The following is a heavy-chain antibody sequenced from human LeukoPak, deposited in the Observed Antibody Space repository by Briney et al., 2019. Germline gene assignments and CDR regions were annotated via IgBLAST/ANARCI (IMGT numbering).Heavy chain of an antibody. CDR3: VRENNAFDM. Sequence: SSYYWGWIRQPPGKGLEWVAFIRYDGSNKYYADSVKGRFTVSRDNAKNTLYLQMNSLRAEDTAVYYCVRENNAFDMWGQGTMVTVSS. CDR2: IRYDGSNK. D-gene: IGHD2/OR15-2a*01. CDR1: SSYY. V-gene: IGHV3-30*02. J-gene: IGHJ3*02.